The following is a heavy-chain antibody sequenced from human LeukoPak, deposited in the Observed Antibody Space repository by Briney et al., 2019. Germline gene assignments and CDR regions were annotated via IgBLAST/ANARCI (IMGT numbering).Heavy chain of an antibody. J-gene: IGHJ5*02. CDR1: GGTFSRSA. CDR3: ARDDSGYYDSSGYYSLFGS. Sequence: ASVKVSCKASGGTFSRSAISWVRQAPGQGLEWMGGIIPIFGTANYAQKFQGRVTITADESTSTAYMELSSLRSEDTAVYYCARDDSGYYDSSGYYSLFGSWGQGTLVTVSS. D-gene: IGHD3-22*01. V-gene: IGHV1-69*13. CDR2: IIPIFGTA.